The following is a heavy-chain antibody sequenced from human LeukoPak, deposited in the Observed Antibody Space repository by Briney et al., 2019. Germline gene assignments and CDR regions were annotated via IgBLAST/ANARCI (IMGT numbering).Heavy chain of an antibody. J-gene: IGHJ4*02. CDR1: GFNFTGYW. CDR2: LYSDGRSL. V-gene: IGHV3-74*03. Sequence: GGSLRLSCAGSGFNFTGYWMHWVRQVPGKGLVWISRLYSDGRSLTYADSVMGRFTISRDNAKNMLYLQMNSLRAEDTAVYYCAKGYGSYYLVYFDYWGQGTLVTVSS. CDR3: AKGYGSYYLVYFDY. D-gene: IGHD1-26*01.